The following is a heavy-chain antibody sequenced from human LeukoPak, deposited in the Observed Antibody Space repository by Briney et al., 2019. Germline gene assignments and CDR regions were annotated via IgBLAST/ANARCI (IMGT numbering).Heavy chain of an antibody. Sequence: PPETLSLTCAVSGGSISSYYWSWIRQPAGKGLEWIGRIYTSGSTNYNPSLKSRVTMSLDTSKNQFSLQLSSVTAADTAVYYCARVGAHDAFDIWDQGTMVTVSS. J-gene: IGHJ3*02. D-gene: IGHD3-16*01. V-gene: IGHV4-59*10. CDR1: GGSISSYY. CDR3: ARVGAHDAFDI. CDR2: IYTSGST.